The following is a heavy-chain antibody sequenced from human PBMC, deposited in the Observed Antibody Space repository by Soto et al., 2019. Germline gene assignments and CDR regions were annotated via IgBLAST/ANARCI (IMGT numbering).Heavy chain of an antibody. CDR2: INPSGGST. D-gene: IGHD6-19*01. CDR1: GNTSTSYY. Sequence: QVQLVQSGAEVKKPGASVKVSCKASGNTSTSYYMHWVRQATGPGLAWMGIINPSGGSTSYAQKVQGRVTMTRDTSTSTVYMELSSLRSEDTAVYYCARARRPEGSGWPYNWFDPWGQGTLVTVSS. V-gene: IGHV1-46*01. CDR3: ARARRPEGSGWPYNWFDP. J-gene: IGHJ5*02.